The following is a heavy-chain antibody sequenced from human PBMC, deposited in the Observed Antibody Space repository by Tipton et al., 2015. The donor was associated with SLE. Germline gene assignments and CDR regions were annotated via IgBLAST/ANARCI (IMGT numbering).Heavy chain of an antibody. CDR3: TGSDVDVTAVPGY. CDR1: GFTFSSYS. D-gene: IGHD2-21*02. Sequence: SLRLSCAASGFTFSSYSMNWVRQAPGKGLEWVANIKQDGSEKYYVDSVKGRFTISRDNAKNSLYLQMNSLRAEDTAVYFCTGSDVDVTAVPGYWGQGALVTVSP. CDR2: IKQDGSEK. J-gene: IGHJ4*02. V-gene: IGHV3-7*01.